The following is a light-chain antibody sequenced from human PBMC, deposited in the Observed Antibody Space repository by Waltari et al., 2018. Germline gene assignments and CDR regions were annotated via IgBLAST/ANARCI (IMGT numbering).Light chain of an antibody. CDR1: QSVSSN. Sequence: EIVMTQSPATLSVSPGERATLSCRASQSVSSNLAWYQQKPGQAPRLLIYGASTRATGIPARFIGSGSGTEFTLTISSMQSEDCAVYYCQQYNNWPGTFGQGTKVEIK. V-gene: IGKV3-15*01. CDR2: GAS. J-gene: IGKJ1*01. CDR3: QQYNNWPGT.